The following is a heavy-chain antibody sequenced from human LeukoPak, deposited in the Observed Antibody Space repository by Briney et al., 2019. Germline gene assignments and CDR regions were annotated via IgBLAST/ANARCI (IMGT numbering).Heavy chain of an antibody. J-gene: IGHJ3*02. D-gene: IGHD3-22*01. CDR2: IYHSGST. Sequence: SETLSLTCTVSGYSISSGYYWGWIRQPPGKGLEWIGSIYHSGSTYYNPSLKSRVTISVDTSKNQFSLKLSSVTAADTAVYYCARDNVARDSSGYYGAFDIWGQGTMVTVSS. CDR3: ARDNVARDSSGYYGAFDI. V-gene: IGHV4-38-2*02. CDR1: GYSISSGYY.